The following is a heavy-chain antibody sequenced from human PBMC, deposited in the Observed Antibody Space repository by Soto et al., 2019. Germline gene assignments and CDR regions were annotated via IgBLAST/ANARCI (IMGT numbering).Heavy chain of an antibody. CDR3: ARDRGSSPRYYYYYGMDV. D-gene: IGHD6-6*01. V-gene: IGHV3-21*01. CDR1: GFTFSSYS. CDR2: ISSSSSYI. Sequence: LRLSCAASGFTFSSYSMNWVRQAPGKGLEWVSSISSSSSYIYYADSVKGRFTISRDNAKNSLYLQMNSLRAEDTAVYYCARDRGSSPRYYYYYGMDVWGQGTTVTVSS. J-gene: IGHJ6*02.